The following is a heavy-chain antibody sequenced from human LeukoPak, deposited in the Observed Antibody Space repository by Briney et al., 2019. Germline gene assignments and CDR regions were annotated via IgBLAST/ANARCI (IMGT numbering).Heavy chain of an antibody. D-gene: IGHD2-2*01. J-gene: IGHJ4*02. CDR1: GFTISSCS. Sequence: PGESLRLSCAASGFTISSCSMNWVRQAPGKGLEWVSYISTSSSTIYYANSVKGRFTISRNNAKNSLYLQMNSLRAEDTAVYSGARSEYCSSTSCSPGDDYWGQGTPVTVSS. CDR2: ISTSSSTI. CDR3: ARSEYCSSTSCSPGDDY. V-gene: IGHV3-48*04.